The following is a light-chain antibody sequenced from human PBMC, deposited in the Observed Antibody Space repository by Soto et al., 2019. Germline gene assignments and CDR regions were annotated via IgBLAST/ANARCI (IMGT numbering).Light chain of an antibody. V-gene: IGKV3D-7*01. CDR2: GAS. CDR1: QSVSSNS. Sequence: EIVMTQSPATLSLSPGERATLSCRASQSVSSNSLSWYQQKPGQAPRLLIYGASTRATGIPARFSGSGSGTDFTLTISSLQPEDFAVYYCQQDYNLPYTFGQGTKLEIK. J-gene: IGKJ2*01. CDR3: QQDYNLPYT.